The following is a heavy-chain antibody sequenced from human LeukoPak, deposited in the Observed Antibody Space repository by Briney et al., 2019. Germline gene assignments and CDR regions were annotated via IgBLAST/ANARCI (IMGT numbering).Heavy chain of an antibody. CDR2: IYYSGST. Sequence: SETLSLTCTVSGGSISSGDYYWSWIRQPPGKGLEWIGYIYYSGSTYYNPSLESRVTISVDTSKNQFSLKLSSVTAADTAVYYCATVGMTTVTGFDYWGQGTLVTVSS. V-gene: IGHV4-30-4*01. CDR1: GGSISSGDYY. D-gene: IGHD4-17*01. CDR3: ATVGMTTVTGFDY. J-gene: IGHJ4*02.